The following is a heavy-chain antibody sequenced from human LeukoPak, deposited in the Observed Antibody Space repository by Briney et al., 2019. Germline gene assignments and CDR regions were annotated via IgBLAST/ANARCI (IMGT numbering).Heavy chain of an antibody. Sequence: GGSLRLSCAASGFTFSDYWMHWVRQAPGKGLVWVSRIKSDGSSTSYADSVKGRFTITRDSAKNTLYLQMNSLRAEDTAVYYCARGTGNYYGYWGQGILVTVSS. CDR1: GFTFSDYW. CDR3: ARGTGNYYGY. CDR2: IKSDGSST. J-gene: IGHJ4*02. V-gene: IGHV3-74*01. D-gene: IGHD3/OR15-3a*01.